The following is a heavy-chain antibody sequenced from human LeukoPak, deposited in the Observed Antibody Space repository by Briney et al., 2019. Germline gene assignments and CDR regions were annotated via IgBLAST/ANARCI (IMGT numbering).Heavy chain of an antibody. CDR3: ARDHPYCSSTSCYFDY. CDR2: IYTSGST. D-gene: IGHD2-2*01. Sequence: SETLSLTCTVSGGSISSGSYYWSWIRQPAGKGLEWIGRIYTSGSTNYNPSLKSRVTISVDTSKNQFSLKLSSVPAADTAVYYCARDHPYCSSTSCYFDYWGQRTLVTVSS. J-gene: IGHJ4*02. CDR1: GGSISSGSYY. V-gene: IGHV4-61*02.